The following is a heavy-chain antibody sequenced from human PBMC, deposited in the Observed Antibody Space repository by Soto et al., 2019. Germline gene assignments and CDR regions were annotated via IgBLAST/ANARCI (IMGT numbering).Heavy chain of an antibody. CDR3: ARGRFLEWLLSNFDY. CDR2: INHRGST. Sequence: SETLSLTCAVYGGYFSGYYWSWIRQPPGKGLEWIGEINHRGSTNYNPSLKSRVTISVDTSKNQFSLKLSSVTAADTAVYYCARGRFLEWLLSNFDYWGQGTLVTVSS. J-gene: IGHJ4*02. CDR1: GGYFSGYY. V-gene: IGHV4-34*01. D-gene: IGHD3-3*01.